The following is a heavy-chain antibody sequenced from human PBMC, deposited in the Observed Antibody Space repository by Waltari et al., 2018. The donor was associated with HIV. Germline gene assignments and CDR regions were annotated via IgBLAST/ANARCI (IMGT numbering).Heavy chain of an antibody. Sequence: QVQLVESGGGVVQPGRSLRLSCAASGFTFSSYGMHWVRQAPGKGLEWVAVIWYDGSNKYYADSVKGRFTISRDNSKNTLYLQMNSLRAEDTAVYYCASLNGPADSSGWLPSAPPSFWGQGTLVTVSS. CDR3: ASLNGPADSSGWLPSAPPSF. D-gene: IGHD6-19*01. J-gene: IGHJ4*02. CDR2: IWYDGSNK. CDR1: GFTFSSYG. V-gene: IGHV3-33*01.